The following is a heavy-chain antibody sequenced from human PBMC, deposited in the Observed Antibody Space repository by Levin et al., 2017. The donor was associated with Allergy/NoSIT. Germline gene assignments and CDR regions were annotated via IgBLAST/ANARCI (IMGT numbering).Heavy chain of an antibody. CDR2: IWYDGSNK. V-gene: IGHV3-33*01. J-gene: IGHJ4*02. CDR3: AGGCSGGSCYLDY. CDR1: GFTFSSYG. D-gene: IGHD2-15*01. Sequence: PGGSLRLSCAASGFTFSSYGMHWVRQAPGKGLEWVAVIWYDGSNKYYADSVKGRFTISRDNSKNTLYLQMNSLRAEDTAVYYCAGGCSGGSCYLDYWGQGTLVTVSS.